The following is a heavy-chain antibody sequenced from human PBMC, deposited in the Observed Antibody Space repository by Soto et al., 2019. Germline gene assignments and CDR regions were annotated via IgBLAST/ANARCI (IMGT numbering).Heavy chain of an antibody. D-gene: IGHD3-9*01. CDR3: ARDDWGSDNWFDP. Sequence: ASVNVSCKASGGTPSNSAISWVRQAPGQGLEWMGWISAYNGNTNYAQKLQGRVTMTTDTSTSTAYMELRSLRSDDTAVYYCARDDWGSDNWFDPWGQGTLVTVSS. V-gene: IGHV1-18*04. J-gene: IGHJ5*02. CDR1: GGTPSNSA. CDR2: ISAYNGNT.